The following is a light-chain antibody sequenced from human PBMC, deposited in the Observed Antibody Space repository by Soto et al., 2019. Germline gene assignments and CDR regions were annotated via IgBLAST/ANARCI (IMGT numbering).Light chain of an antibody. Sequence: QSVLTQPPSVSGAPGQRVTISCTGSTSNIGTGHDVHWYQQLPGTAPKLLIYGNSKRPSGVPDRISGSKSGSSASLAITGLQADDEADYYCQSYDMSLSGWVFGGGTKLTVL. J-gene: IGLJ3*02. V-gene: IGLV1-40*01. CDR1: TSNIGTGHD. CDR3: QSYDMSLSGWV. CDR2: GNS.